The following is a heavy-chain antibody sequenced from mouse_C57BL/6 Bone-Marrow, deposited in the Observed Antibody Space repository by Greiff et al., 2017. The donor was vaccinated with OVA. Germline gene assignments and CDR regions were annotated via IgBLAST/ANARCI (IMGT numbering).Heavy chain of an antibody. J-gene: IGHJ1*03. CDR2: IDPENGDT. V-gene: IGHV14-4*01. Sequence: VQLQQSGAELVKPGASVKMSCKASGYTFTSYWITWVKQRPGQGLEWIGWIDPENGDTEYDSKFPGKATITADTSSNTAYLQISSLTSEDTAVYYCLLRGYFDVWGTGTSVTVSS. CDR3: LLRGYFDV. D-gene: IGHD2-1*01. CDR1: GYTFTSYW.